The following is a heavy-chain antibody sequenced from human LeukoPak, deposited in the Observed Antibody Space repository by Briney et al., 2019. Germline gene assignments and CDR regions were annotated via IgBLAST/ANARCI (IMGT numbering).Heavy chain of an antibody. CDR1: GYSFTSYT. D-gene: IGHD1-1*01. V-gene: IGHV1-3*01. Sequence: ASVKVSCKASGYSFTSYTLHWVRQAPGQRLEWMGWITPGNGNTKYSQMFQGRVTITGDTSASTAYMDLSSLTSEDTAVYYCALQQQGERVGDHWGQGTLVTVSS. CDR3: ALQQQGERVGDH. CDR2: ITPGNGNT. J-gene: IGHJ4*02.